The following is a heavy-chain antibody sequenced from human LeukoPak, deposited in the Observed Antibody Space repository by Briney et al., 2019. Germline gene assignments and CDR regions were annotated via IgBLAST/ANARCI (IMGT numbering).Heavy chain of an antibody. CDR1: GFTFSSYW. Sequence: PGGSLRLSCAASGFTFSSYWMSWVRQAPGKGLEWVANIKQDGSEKYYVDSVKGRFTISRDNAKNSLYLQMNSLRAEDTAVYYCATGRWLRFWAYWGQGTLVTVSS. D-gene: IGHD5-12*01. CDR2: IKQDGSEK. J-gene: IGHJ4*02. CDR3: ATGRWLRFWAY. V-gene: IGHV3-7*01.